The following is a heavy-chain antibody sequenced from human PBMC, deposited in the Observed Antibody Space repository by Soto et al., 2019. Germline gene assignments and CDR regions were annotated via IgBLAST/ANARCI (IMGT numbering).Heavy chain of an antibody. D-gene: IGHD6-13*01. J-gene: IGHJ5*02. Sequence: GGSLRLSCAASGFTFSSYWMHWVRQAPGKGLVWVSRINSDGSSTSYADSVKGRFTISRDNAKNTLYLQMNSLRAEDTAVYYCAREPPARSSSWYTKVNWFDPWGQGTLVTVSS. V-gene: IGHV3-74*01. CDR2: INSDGSST. CDR3: AREPPARSSSWYTKVNWFDP. CDR1: GFTFSSYW.